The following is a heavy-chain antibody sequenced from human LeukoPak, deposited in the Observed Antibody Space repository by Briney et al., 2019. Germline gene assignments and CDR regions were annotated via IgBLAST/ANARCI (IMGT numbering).Heavy chain of an antibody. V-gene: IGHV4-30-4*08. D-gene: IGHD1-26*01. CDR3: ARHQASGSYYLAFDY. CDR2: IYYSGST. J-gene: IGHJ4*02. CDR1: GGSISSGDYY. Sequence: SETLSLTCTVSGGSISSGDYYWSWIRQPPGKGLEWIGYIYYSGSTYYNPSLKSRVTISVDTSKNQFSLRLSSVTASDTAVYYCARHQASGSYYLAFDYWGQGTLVTVSS.